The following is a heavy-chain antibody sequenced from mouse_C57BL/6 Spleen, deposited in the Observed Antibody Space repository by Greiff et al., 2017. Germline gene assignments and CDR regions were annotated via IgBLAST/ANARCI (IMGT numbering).Heavy chain of an antibody. V-gene: IGHV5-17*01. CDR3: ARLTTHYYAMDY. J-gene: IGHJ4*01. Sequence: EVQLVESGGGLVKPGGSLKLSCAASGFTFSDSGMHWVRQAPEKGLEWVAYISSGSSTIYYADTVKGRVTISRDNAKNTLFLQMTSLRSEDTAMYYCARLTTHYYAMDYWGQGTSVTVSS. CDR1: GFTFSDSG. D-gene: IGHD1-1*01. CDR2: ISSGSSTI.